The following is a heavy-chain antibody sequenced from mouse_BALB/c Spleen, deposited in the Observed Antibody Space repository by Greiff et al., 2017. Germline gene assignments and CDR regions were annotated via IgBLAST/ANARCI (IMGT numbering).Heavy chain of an antibody. V-gene: IGHV1-69*01. D-gene: IGHD2-1*01. Sequence: QVQLQQPGAELVMPGASVKMSCKASGYTFTDYWMHWVKQRPGQGLEWIGAIDTSGSYTSYNQKFKGKATLTVDESSSTAYMQLSSLTSEDSAVYYCARYYGNFYYAMDYWGQGTSVTVSS. CDR1: GYTFTDYW. CDR2: IDTSGSYT. CDR3: ARYYGNFYYAMDY. J-gene: IGHJ4*01.